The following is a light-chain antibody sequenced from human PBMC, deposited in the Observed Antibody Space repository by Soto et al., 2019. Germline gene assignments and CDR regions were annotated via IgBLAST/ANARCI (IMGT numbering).Light chain of an antibody. Sequence: EIVMTQSPATLSVSPGERATLSCRASQSVSSNLAWYQQKPGQAPRLLIYGASTRATGIPARFSGSGSGTEFTLTISSLQSEDVAVYYCQQYNNWPPLFTFGPGTKVDI. J-gene: IGKJ3*01. V-gene: IGKV3-15*01. CDR3: QQYNNWPPLFT. CDR2: GAS. CDR1: QSVSSN.